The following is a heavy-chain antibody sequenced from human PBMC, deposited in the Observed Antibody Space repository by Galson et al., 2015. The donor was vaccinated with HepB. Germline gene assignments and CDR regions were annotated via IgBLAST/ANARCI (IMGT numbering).Heavy chain of an antibody. CDR1: GGTFSSYA. D-gene: IGHD3-10*02. J-gene: IGHJ3*02. CDR2: NIPIFGTA. CDR3: ARDSPMFFDAFDI. V-gene: IGHV1-69*13. Sequence: SVKVSCKASGGTFSSYAISWVRQAPGQGLEWMGGNIPIFGTANYAQKFQGRVTITADESTSTAYMELSSLRSEDTAVYYCARDSPMFFDAFDIWGQGTMVTVSS.